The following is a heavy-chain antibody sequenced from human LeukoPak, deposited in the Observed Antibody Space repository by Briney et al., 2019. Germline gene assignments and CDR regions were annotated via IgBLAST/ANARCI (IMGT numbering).Heavy chain of an antibody. CDR3: ASSPLPGDSSGYYYFDY. J-gene: IGHJ4*02. Sequence: PSETLSLLCGVYGGLFSGYYWIWIPQPPGKGLECIGDINHSGSTNYNPSLKSRVTISVDTSKNQFSLKLSSVTAADTAVYYCASSPLPGDSSGYYYFDYWGQGTLVTVSS. D-gene: IGHD3-22*01. CDR2: INHSGST. CDR1: GGLFSGYY. V-gene: IGHV4-34*01.